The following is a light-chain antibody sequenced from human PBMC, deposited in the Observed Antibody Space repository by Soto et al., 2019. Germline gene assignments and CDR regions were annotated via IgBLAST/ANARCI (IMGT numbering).Light chain of an antibody. CDR1: QSVSSK. V-gene: IGKV3-15*01. CDR2: DAS. Sequence: EMFITQSPPTLSMTPGERATLSCRASQSVSSKLAWYQRKPGQAPSLYIYDASTRATGIPDRFSGSGSGTEFTLTISSLQSEDFAIYYCQQYNNWPWTFGQGTKVDSK. CDR3: QQYNNWPWT. J-gene: IGKJ1*01.